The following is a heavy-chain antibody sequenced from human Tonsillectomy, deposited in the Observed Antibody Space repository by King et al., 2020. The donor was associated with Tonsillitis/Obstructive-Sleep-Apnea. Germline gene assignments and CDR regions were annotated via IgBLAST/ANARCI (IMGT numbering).Heavy chain of an antibody. V-gene: IGHV1-18*01. D-gene: IGHD3-3*01. J-gene: IGHJ3*02. Sequence: VQLVQSGAEVKKPGASVKVSCKASGYTFTSYGISWVRQAPGQGLEWMGWISAYNGNTNYAQKLQGRVTMTTDKSTSTAYMERRSLRSDGTAVYYCAREGRHYDFWSGSAFDIWGQGTMVTVSS. CDR3: AREGRHYDFWSGSAFDI. CDR1: GYTFTSYG. CDR2: ISAYNGNT.